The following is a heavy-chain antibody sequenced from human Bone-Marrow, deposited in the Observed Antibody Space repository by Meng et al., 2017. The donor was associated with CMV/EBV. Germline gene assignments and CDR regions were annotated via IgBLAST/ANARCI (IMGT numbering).Heavy chain of an antibody. D-gene: IGHD2-2*01. CDR2: IYSGGSST. CDR3: ARRIDDRIVVVPGSYGMDV. J-gene: IGHJ6*02. CDR1: GFTFSSYA. V-gene: IGHV3-23*03. Sequence: GESLKISCAASGFTFSSYAMSWVRQAPGKGLEWVSVIYSGGSSTYYADSVKGRFTISRDNSKNTLYLQMNSLRAEDTAVYYCARRIDDRIVVVPGSYGMDVWGQGTTVTVSS.